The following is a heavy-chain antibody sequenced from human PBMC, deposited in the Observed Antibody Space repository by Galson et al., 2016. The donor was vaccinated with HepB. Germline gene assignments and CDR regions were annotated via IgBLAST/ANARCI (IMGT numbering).Heavy chain of an antibody. CDR3: AKDSLLLWFGELSLDY. J-gene: IGHJ4*02. Sequence: SLRLSCAASGFTFSNNGMHWVRQAPGKGLEWVAVISYDGSNKYYTDSVKGRFTISRDNSKNTLYLQMNSLRAEDTAVYYCAKDSLLLWFGELSLDYWGQGTLVTVSS. V-gene: IGHV3-30*18. CDR1: GFTFSNNG. CDR2: ISYDGSNK. D-gene: IGHD3-10*01.